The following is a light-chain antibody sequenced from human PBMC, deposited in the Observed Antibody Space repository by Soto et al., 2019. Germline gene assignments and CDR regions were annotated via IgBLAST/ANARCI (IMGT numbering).Light chain of an antibody. CDR2: LGS. V-gene: IGKV2-28*01. Sequence: DIVMTQSPLSLPVTPGEPASISCRSSQSLLHSNGYNYLDWYLQKPGQSQQLLIYLGSNRASGVPNRCSGSGAGTDFPLKISRVEAEDVGVYYCMQALQTPYTFGQGTKLEIK. CDR3: MQALQTPYT. J-gene: IGKJ2*01. CDR1: QSLLHSNGYNY.